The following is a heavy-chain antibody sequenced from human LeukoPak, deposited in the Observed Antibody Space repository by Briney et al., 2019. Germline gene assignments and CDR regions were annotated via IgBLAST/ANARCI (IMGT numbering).Heavy chain of an antibody. V-gene: IGHV3-48*03. Sequence: GGSLRLSCAASGFTFCAYDMNWVRQAPGKGLEGVSHITSSGSTVYYADSVKGRFTISRDNAKNSLYLQMNSLRAEDTAVYYCARPGYSSSWSAFDIWGQGTMVTVSS. D-gene: IGHD6-13*01. J-gene: IGHJ3*02. CDR1: GFTFCAYD. CDR3: ARPGYSSSWSAFDI. CDR2: ITSSGSTV.